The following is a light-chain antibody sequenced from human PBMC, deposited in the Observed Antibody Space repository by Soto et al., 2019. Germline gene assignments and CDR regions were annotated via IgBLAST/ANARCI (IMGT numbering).Light chain of an antibody. J-gene: IGKJ1*01. V-gene: IGKV3-15*01. Sequence: EIVVTHSPATLSVSPGERATLSSSASQSVSSNLAWYQQKPGQAPRLLIYGASTRATGIPARFSGSGSGTEFTLTVSSLQYEDFEVYYCQQCNNCLPSLGHGTTVDIK. CDR3: QQCNNCLPS. CDR2: GAS. CDR1: QSVSSN.